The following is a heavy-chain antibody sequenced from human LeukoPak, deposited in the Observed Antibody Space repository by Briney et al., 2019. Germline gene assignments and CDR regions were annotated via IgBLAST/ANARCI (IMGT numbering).Heavy chain of an antibody. V-gene: IGHV4-39*01. Sequence: PSETLSLTCTVSGDSVSNDFYYWGWIRHPPGKGLEWVACLSHRGNTWYNPSLESGVTISVDTSKNRFSPNFNSATAADTALYWCARHNAPRRVGFDFWGQGIMVTVSS. J-gene: IGHJ4*02. D-gene: IGHD3-10*01. CDR2: LSHRGNT. CDR1: GDSVSNDFYY. CDR3: ARHNAPRRVGFDF.